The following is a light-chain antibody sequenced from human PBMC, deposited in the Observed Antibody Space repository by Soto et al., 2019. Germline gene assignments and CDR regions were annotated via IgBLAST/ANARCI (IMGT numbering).Light chain of an antibody. CDR2: GAS. Sequence: VLGQSLGTLRFPPGEGATLSCRASQSVGSNYLAWFQQKLGRAPRLLIYGASSRATGIPERFSGSGSGTDFTLTMTRLEPGDSAVYYCQQYGHSPYTFGQGTKVYIK. J-gene: IGKJ2*01. CDR1: QSVGSNY. V-gene: IGKV3-20*01. CDR3: QQYGHSPYT.